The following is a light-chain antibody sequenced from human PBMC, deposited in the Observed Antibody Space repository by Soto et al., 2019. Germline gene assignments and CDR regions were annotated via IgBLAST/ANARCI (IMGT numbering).Light chain of an antibody. CDR1: SGHSSYA. V-gene: IGLV4-69*02. CDR3: QTWCTDIPVV. CDR2: VNSDGSH. J-gene: IGLJ2*01. Sequence: QPVLTQSPSASASLGASVKLTCTLSSGHSSYAIAWHQQQPEKGPRYLMKVNSDGSHIKGDGIPDRFSGFSSGAERYLTISSLQSEDEADYYCQTWCTDIPVVFGGGTQLTVL.